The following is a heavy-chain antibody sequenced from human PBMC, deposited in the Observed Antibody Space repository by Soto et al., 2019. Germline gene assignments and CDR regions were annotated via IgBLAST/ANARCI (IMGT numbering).Heavy chain of an antibody. CDR1: GFTFSSYS. CDR2: ISSSSSYI. CDR3: ARAAYYYGSGSLEYFQH. V-gene: IGHV3-21*01. Sequence: GSLRLSCAASGFTFSSYSMNWVRQAPGKGLEWVSSISSSSSYIYYADSVKGRFTISRDNAKNSLYLQMNSLRAEDTAVYYCARAAYYYGSGSLEYFQHWGQGTLVTVSS. D-gene: IGHD3-10*01. J-gene: IGHJ1*01.